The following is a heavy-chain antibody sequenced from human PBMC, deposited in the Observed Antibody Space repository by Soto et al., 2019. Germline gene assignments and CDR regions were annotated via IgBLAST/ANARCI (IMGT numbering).Heavy chain of an antibody. V-gene: IGHV1-46*01. Sequence: ASVKVSCKASGYTFTSYYMHWVRQAPGHGLEWMGIINPSGGSTSYAQKFQGRVTMTRDTSTSTVYMELSSLRSEDTAVYYCARGLCGDCYSAYYYHYGMDVWGQGTTVTVSS. J-gene: IGHJ6*02. CDR2: INPSGGST. D-gene: IGHD2-21*02. CDR1: GYTFTSYY. CDR3: ARGLCGDCYSAYYYHYGMDV.